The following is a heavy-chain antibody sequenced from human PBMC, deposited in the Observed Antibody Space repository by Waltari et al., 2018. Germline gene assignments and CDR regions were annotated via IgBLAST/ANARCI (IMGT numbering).Heavy chain of an antibody. CDR1: GLTFEVFT. Sequence: EVRLVESGGVGVQPGGSLRLSCAGDGLTFEVFTMHWVRQAPGKGLEWVSYISWDGGDRFYADSVKGRFTISRDNTKNSLYLQMNSLRTDDTALYYCARDDHGQQLAYWGQGTLVTVSS. D-gene: IGHD6-13*01. CDR2: ISWDGGDR. J-gene: IGHJ1*01. CDR3: ARDDHGQQLAY. V-gene: IGHV3-43*01.